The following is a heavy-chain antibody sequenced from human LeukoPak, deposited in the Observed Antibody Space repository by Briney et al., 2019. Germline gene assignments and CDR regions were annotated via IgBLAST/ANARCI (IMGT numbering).Heavy chain of an antibody. CDR1: GGSFSGYY. CDR2: INHSGST. D-gene: IGHD3-10*01. V-gene: IGHV4-34*01. J-gene: IGHJ4*02. Sequence: SETLSLTCAVYGGSFSGYYWSWIRQLPGKGLEWIGEINHSGSTNYNPSLKSRVTISVDTSKNQFSLKLSSVTAADTAVYYCAMGRPGNYWGQGTLVTVSS. CDR3: AMGRPGNY.